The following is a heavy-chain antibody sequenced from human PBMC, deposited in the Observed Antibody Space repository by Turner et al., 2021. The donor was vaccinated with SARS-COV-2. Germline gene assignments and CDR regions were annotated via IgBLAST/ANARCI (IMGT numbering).Heavy chain of an antibody. CDR2: IDGSGERT. V-gene: IGHV3-23*01. D-gene: IGHD5-12*01. J-gene: IGHJ4*02. CDR1: GITFIAYG. CDR3: ARVSRWLQLGADY. Sequence: EVQLLESGGGLVQPGGSLRLSCAASGITFIAYGFNWVRQAPGKGLEWVSTIDGSGERTYYTDSVKGRFTISRDNSNNTVYLQMSSLRAEDTAVYYCARVSRWLQLGADYWGQGTLVTVSS.